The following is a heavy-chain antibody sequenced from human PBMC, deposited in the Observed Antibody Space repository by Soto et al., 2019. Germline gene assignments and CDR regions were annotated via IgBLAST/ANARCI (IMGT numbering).Heavy chain of an antibody. V-gene: IGHV5-51*01. D-gene: IGHD3-22*01. CDR2: IYPGDSDT. Sequence: GESLKISCKASGYSFTSYWIGWVRQMPGKGLEWMGIIYPGDSDTRYSPSFQGQVTISADKSISTAYLQWSSLKASDTAMYYCARISNYYDSSGYYYVPFDYWGQGTLVTVSS. J-gene: IGHJ4*02. CDR1: GYSFTSYW. CDR3: ARISNYYDSSGYYYVPFDY.